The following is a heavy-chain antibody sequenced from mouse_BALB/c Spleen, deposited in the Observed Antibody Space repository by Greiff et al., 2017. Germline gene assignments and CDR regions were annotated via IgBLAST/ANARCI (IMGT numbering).Heavy chain of an antibody. CDR1: GFSLTGYG. CDR3: AREGDGYYGYFDY. V-gene: IGHV2-6-7*01. D-gene: IGHD2-3*01. J-gene: IGHJ2*01. Sequence: VQLVESGPGLVAPSQSLSITCTVSGFSLTGYGVNWVRQPPGKGLEWLGMIWGDGSTDYNSALKSRLSISKDNSKSQVFLKMNSLQTDDTARYYCAREGDGYYGYFDYWGQGTTLTVSS. CDR2: IWGDGST.